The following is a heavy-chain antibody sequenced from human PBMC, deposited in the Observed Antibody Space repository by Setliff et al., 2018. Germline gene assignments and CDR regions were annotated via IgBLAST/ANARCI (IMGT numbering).Heavy chain of an antibody. J-gene: IGHJ4*02. CDR2: ISTYNGDT. D-gene: IGHD3-22*01. CDR1: GYTFTKYG. V-gene: IGHV1-18*01. Sequence: ASVKVSCKASGYTFTKYGINWVRQAPGQGLEWMGRISTYNGDTNYAQKFQGRVTMTRNTSISTAYMELSSLRSEDTAVYYCARAPPPYDSSGYYPREDYFDYWGQGTLVTVSS. CDR3: ARAPPPYDSSGYYPREDYFDY.